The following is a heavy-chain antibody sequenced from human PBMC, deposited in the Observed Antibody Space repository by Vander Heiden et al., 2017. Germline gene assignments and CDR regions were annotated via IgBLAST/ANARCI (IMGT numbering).Heavy chain of an antibody. Sequence: EVQLVESGGGLVQPGRSLRVSCAASGFPFDDYAMHWVRQAPGKGLEWVSGISWNSGSIGYADSVKGRFTISRDNAKNSLYLQMNSLRAEDTALYYCAKASFNSGWYDYWGQGTLVTVSS. CDR2: ISWNSGSI. CDR1: GFPFDDYA. J-gene: IGHJ4*02. D-gene: IGHD6-19*01. V-gene: IGHV3-9*01. CDR3: AKASFNSGWYDY.